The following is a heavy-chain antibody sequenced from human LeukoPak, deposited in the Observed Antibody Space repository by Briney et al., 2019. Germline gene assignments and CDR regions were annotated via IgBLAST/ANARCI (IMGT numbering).Heavy chain of an antibody. V-gene: IGHV3-23*01. CDR2: ISGGGGST. Sequence: GGSLRLSCAASGFTFRSYGMSWVRQAPGKGLEWVSAISGGGGSTYHADSVKGRFTISRDNSKNTLYLQMNSLRAEDTAVYYCAKGGSGSYYYYFDYWGQGTLVTVSS. CDR1: GFTFRSYG. CDR3: AKGGSGSYYYYFDY. D-gene: IGHD1-26*01. J-gene: IGHJ4*02.